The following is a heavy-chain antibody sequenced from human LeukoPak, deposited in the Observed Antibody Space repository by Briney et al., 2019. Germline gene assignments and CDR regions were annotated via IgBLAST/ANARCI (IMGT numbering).Heavy chain of an antibody. D-gene: IGHD3-3*01. CDR3: ARDNSMYYDFWSGYYPGFGMDV. V-gene: IGHV3-7*01. CDR2: INQDGSDK. CDR1: GFTFSSYW. Sequence: GGSLRLSCAASGFTFSSYWMNWVRQAPGKGLEWVANINQDGSDKYYVDSVKGRFTISRDNARKSLYLQMNSLRAEDTAVYYCARDNSMYYDFWSGYYPGFGMDVWGQGTTVTVSS. J-gene: IGHJ6*02.